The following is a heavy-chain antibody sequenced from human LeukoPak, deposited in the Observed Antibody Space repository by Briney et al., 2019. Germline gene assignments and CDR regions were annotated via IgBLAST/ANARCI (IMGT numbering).Heavy chain of an antibody. CDR1: GDSVTNRNYL. D-gene: IGHD4-11*01. CDR2: VDNDGRT. V-gene: IGHV4-39*02. CDR3: ARYSRVFGWFDP. Sequence: SENLPLTCAVSGDSVTNRNYLWGWIRRPPGKGLEWIGNVDNDGRTYYDPSLRGRVTISLDTSKNHFSLNLNFVSDADTAIYYCARYSRVFGWFDPWGRGTLVTVSS. J-gene: IGHJ5*02.